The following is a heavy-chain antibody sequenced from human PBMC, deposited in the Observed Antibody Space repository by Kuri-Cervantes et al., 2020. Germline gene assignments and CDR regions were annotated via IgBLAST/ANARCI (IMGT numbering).Heavy chain of an antibody. V-gene: IGHV6-1*01. J-gene: IGHJ4*02. CDR1: GDSVSSNSAA. Sequence: SETLSLTCAISGDSVSSNSAAWNWIRQSPSRGLEWLGRTYYRSKWYNDYAVSVKSRITINPDTSKTQFSLQLNSVTPEDTAVYYCARVTLPYSSGWYDWGIFDYWGQGTLVTVSS. D-gene: IGHD6-19*01. CDR3: ARVTLPYSSGWYDWGIFDY. CDR2: TYYRSKWYN.